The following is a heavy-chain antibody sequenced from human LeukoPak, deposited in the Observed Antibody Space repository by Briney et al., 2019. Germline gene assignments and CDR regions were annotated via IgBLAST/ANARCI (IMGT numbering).Heavy chain of an antibody. J-gene: IGHJ4*02. D-gene: IGHD2-21*02. CDR3: ARTSPHDYYFDY. V-gene: IGHV3-20*04. CDR1: GFTFIDYG. CDR2: INWNGGST. Sequence: PGGSLRLSCAASGFTFIDYGVSWVRQAPGKGLEWVSGINWNGGSTGYADSVKGRFTISRDNAKNSLYLQMNSLRAEDTALYYCARTSPHDYYFDYWGQGTLVTVSS.